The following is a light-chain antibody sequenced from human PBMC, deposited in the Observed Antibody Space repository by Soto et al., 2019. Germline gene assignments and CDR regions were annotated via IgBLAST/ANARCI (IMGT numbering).Light chain of an antibody. Sequence: IVLTQSPATLSLSPGERATLSCRARQSVSSYLAWYQQKPGQAHRLLIYDASNRATGIPARFSGSGSGTDFTLTISSLEPEDFAVYYCQQRSNWPPFTFGPGTKVDIK. V-gene: IGKV3-11*01. J-gene: IGKJ3*01. CDR3: QQRSNWPPFT. CDR1: QSVSSY. CDR2: DAS.